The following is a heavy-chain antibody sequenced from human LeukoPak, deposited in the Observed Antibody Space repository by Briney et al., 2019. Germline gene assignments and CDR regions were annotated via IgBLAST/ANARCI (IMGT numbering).Heavy chain of an antibody. Sequence: GGSLRLSCAASGFTFSSYGIHWVRQAPGKGLEGVAVISYNGNNIYYGDSVKGRFTVSRDNSMHTAYLQMNSLKTEDTAIYYCAKEGGPNNNKSPGVDYWGQGTLVTVSS. V-gene: IGHV3-30*18. CDR1: GFTFSSYG. CDR2: ISYNGNNI. D-gene: IGHD1/OR15-1a*01. CDR3: AKEGGPNNNKSPGVDY. J-gene: IGHJ4*02.